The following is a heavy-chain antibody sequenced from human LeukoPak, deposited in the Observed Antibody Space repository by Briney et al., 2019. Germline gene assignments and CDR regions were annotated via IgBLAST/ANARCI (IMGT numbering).Heavy chain of an antibody. D-gene: IGHD6-19*01. J-gene: IGHJ4*02. Sequence: SGGSLRLSCAASGFTFSSYSMNWVRQAPGKGLEWVSYISSSSSTIYYADSAKGRFTISRDNAKNSLYLQMNSLRAEDTAVYHCAKETTAAVAGKDYFDYWGQGTLVTVSS. V-gene: IGHV3-48*01. CDR3: AKETTAAVAGKDYFDY. CDR1: GFTFSSYS. CDR2: ISSSSSTI.